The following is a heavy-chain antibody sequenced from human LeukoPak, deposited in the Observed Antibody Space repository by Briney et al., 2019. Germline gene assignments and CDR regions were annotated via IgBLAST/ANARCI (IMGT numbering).Heavy chain of an antibody. Sequence: GGSLRLSCAASGFTFSSYAMSWVRQAPGKGLEWVAVIWYDGSNKYYADSVKGRFTISRDNSKSTLYLQMSGLRADDTAVYYCAREGHLNYCDYWGQGTLVTVSS. CDR2: IWYDGSNK. V-gene: IGHV3-33*08. CDR1: GFTFSSYA. J-gene: IGHJ4*02. CDR3: AREGHLNYCDY.